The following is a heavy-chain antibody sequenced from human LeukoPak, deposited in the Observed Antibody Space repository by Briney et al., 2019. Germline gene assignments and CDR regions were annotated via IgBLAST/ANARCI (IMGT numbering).Heavy chain of an antibody. D-gene: IGHD2-15*01. Sequence: GGSLRLSCAASGFTFSSYWMSWVRQAPGKGLEWVANIKQGGSEKYYVDSVKGRFTISRDNAKNSLYLQMNSLRAEDTAVYYCARDNVGKVVAATQPGYYYYMDVWGKGTTVTVSS. CDR2: IKQGGSEK. J-gene: IGHJ6*03. CDR3: ARDNVGKVVAATQPGYYYYMDV. CDR1: GFTFSSYW. V-gene: IGHV3-7*01.